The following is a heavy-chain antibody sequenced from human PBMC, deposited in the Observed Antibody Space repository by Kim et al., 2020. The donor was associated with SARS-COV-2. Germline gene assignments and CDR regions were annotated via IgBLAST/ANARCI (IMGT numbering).Heavy chain of an antibody. J-gene: IGHJ4*02. Sequence: GGSLRLSCAASGFAFNNAWMSWVRQAPGKGLEWVGLIKTTSEAEETDYAAPVKARFTISRDDSKTTLYLQMNRLKIEDTAVYFCPPDRLGLAHCTSASCLTLECCGQGTQVSVSA. V-gene: IGHV3-15*01. CDR3: PPDRLGLAHCTSASCLTLEC. CDR1: GFAFNNAW. D-gene: IGHD2-2*01. CDR2: IKTTSEAEET.